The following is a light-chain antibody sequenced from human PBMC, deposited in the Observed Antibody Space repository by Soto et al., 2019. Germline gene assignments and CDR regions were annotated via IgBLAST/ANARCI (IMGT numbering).Light chain of an antibody. CDR3: QQYNSYPWT. CDR2: DAS. CDR1: QSISSW. V-gene: IGKV1-5*01. Sequence: DVKMSQSPSTLSASVGDRVTITCRASQSISSWLAWYQQKPGKAPKLLIYDASSLESGVPSRFSGSGSGTEFTLTISSLQPDDFATYYCQQYNSYPWTFGQGTKVAI. J-gene: IGKJ1*01.